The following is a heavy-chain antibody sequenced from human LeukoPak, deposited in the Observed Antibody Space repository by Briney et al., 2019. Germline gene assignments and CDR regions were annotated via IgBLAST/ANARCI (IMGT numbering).Heavy chain of an antibody. J-gene: IGHJ4*02. Sequence: GGSLRLSCAASGFTFSNSAMHWVRQAPGKGLDWVAVISYDGTTKYYGDSVKGRFTISRDNAKNSLYLQMNSLRAEDTAVYYCARALYGGFDYWGQGTLVTVSS. V-gene: IGHV3-30*03. CDR1: GFTFSNSA. D-gene: IGHD3-16*01. CDR3: ARALYGGFDY. CDR2: ISYDGTTK.